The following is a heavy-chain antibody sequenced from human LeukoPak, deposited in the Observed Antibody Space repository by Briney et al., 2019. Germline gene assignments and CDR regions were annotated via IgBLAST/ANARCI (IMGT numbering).Heavy chain of an antibody. CDR2: ISYDRTNK. CDR3: ARGYSYGRSFDY. Sequence: PGGSLRLSCAASGFTSSSYGMHWVRQAPGKGLEWVAIISYDRTNKYYADSVKGRFTISRDNSKNTLYLQMNNLRAEDTAVYYCARGYSYGRSFDYWGQGTLVTVSS. J-gene: IGHJ4*02. V-gene: IGHV3-30*03. D-gene: IGHD5-18*01. CDR1: GFTSSSYG.